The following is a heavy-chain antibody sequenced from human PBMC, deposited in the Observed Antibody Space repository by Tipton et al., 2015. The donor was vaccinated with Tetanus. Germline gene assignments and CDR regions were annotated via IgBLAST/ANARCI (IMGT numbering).Heavy chain of an antibody. J-gene: IGHJ4*02. Sequence: TLSLTCTVSGGPISSGGYYWSWIRQHPGKGLEWIGDIYYSGSTYYNPSLKSLVTLSVDTSKNQFSLKLNSVSAADTAVYYCARDQARGARGWNYFDYWGQGTLVTVPS. V-gene: IGHV4-31*01. CDR3: ARDQARGARGWNYFDY. CDR2: IYYSGST. CDR1: GGPISSGGYY. D-gene: IGHD1-26*01.